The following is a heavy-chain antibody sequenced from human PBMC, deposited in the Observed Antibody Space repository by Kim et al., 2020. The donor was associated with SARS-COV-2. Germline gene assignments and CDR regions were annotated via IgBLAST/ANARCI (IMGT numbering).Heavy chain of an antibody. CDR2: IYYSRYT. V-gene: IGHV4-31*03. CDR1: AGSITRDGYY. D-gene: IGHD5-12*01. CDR3: ARGHGSFDY. J-gene: IGHJ4*02. Sequence: SETLSLTCNVSAGSITRDGYYWNWIRQPPGQGLEHIGYIYYSRYTYYVPSLKSRVTISVDTSQTHFTLRLSPVTAAGTYVDYCARGHGSFDYWGQGTLVTVST.